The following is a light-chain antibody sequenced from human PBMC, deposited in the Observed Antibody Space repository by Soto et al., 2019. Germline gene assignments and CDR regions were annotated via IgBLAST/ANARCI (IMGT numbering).Light chain of an antibody. V-gene: IGLV2-11*01. CDR3: CSYAGTFPVI. CDR2: NVS. CDR1: SSDVGGYNS. J-gene: IGLJ2*01. Sequence: QSALTQPRSVSGSPGQSVTISCTGTSSDVGGYNSVSWYQQHPGKAPKLILYNVSERPSGVPDRFSGSKSGNTASLTISGLQADDEADYYCCSYAGTFPVIFGGGTKLTVL.